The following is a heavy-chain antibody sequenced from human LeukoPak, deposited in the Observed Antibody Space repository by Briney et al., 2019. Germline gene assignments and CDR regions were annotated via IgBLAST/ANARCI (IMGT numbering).Heavy chain of an antibody. CDR3: AREFYYGSGSYNWFDP. J-gene: IGHJ5*02. D-gene: IGHD3-10*01. CDR1: GFSFSSYT. Sequence: PGGSLRLSCAASGFSFSSYTMNWVRQAPGKGLEWVSIISSSSSYIYYADSVKGRFTISRDNAKNALYLQMNSLRDEDTTVYYCAREFYYGSGSYNWFDPWGQGTLVTVSS. V-gene: IGHV3-21*01. CDR2: ISSSSSYI.